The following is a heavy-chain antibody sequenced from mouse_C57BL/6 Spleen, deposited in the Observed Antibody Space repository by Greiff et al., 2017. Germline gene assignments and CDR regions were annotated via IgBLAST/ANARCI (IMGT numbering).Heavy chain of an antibody. CDR1: GYSITSGYY. CDR2: ISYDGSN. D-gene: IGHD1-1*01. Sequence: EVKLMESGPGLVKPSQSLSLTCSVTGYSITSGYYWNWIRQFPGNKLEWMGYISYDGSNNYNPSLKNRISITRDTSKNQFFLKLNSVTTEDTATYYCAREGTVVATVDYWGQGTTLTVSS. CDR3: AREGTVVATVDY. V-gene: IGHV3-6*01. J-gene: IGHJ2*01.